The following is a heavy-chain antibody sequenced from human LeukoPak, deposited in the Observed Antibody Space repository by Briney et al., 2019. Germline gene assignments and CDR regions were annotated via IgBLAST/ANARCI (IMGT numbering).Heavy chain of an antibody. CDR1: GFTFSSYA. V-gene: IGHV3-23*01. CDR3: AKFKSRPPSAFDI. Sequence: QTGGSLRLSCAASGFTFSSYAMGWVRQAPGKGLEWVSAISGSGGSTYYADSVKGRFTISRDNSKNTLYLQMNSLRAEDTAVYYCAKFKSRPPSAFDIWGQGTMVTVSS. J-gene: IGHJ3*02. CDR2: ISGSGGST.